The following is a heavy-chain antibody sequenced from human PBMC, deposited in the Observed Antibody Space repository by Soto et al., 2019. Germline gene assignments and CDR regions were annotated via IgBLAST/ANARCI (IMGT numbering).Heavy chain of an antibody. CDR3: AIPYRYDFWSGYSKAGLDV. D-gene: IGHD3-3*01. J-gene: IGHJ6*02. V-gene: IGHV1-3*01. Sequence: ASVKVSCKASGYTFTSYAMHWVRQAPGQRLEWMGWINAGNGNTKYSQKFQGRVTITRDTSASTAYVELSSLRSEDTAVYYCAIPYRYDFWSGYSKAGLDVWGQGTTVTVSS. CDR1: GYTFTSYA. CDR2: INAGNGNT.